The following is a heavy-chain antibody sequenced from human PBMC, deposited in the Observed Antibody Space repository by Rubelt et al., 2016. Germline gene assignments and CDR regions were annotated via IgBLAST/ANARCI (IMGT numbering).Heavy chain of an antibody. D-gene: IGHD3-3*01. CDR1: GFTFSSYG. CDR2: IGGSGGTT. V-gene: IGHV3-23*04. CDR3: AKKGGDFWSGPVDY. J-gene: IGHJ4*02. Sequence: EVQLVESGGGLLQPGGSLRLSCAASGFTFSSYGMSWVRQAPGKGLEWVSLIGGSGGTTPYAAPVRGRFTVSRDNSKNTLYLQMKSLRAEETAVYYCAKKGGDFWSGPVDYWGQGTLVTVSS.